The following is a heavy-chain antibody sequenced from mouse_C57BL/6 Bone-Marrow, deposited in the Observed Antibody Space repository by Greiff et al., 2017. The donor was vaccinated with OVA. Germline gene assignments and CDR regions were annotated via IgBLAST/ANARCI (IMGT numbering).Heavy chain of an antibody. V-gene: IGHV14-4*01. D-gene: IGHD1-1*01. CDR2: IDPENGDT. J-gene: IGHJ2*01. Sequence: EVQLQQSGAEPVRPGASVKLSCTASGFNIKDDYMHWVKQRPEQGLEWIGWIDPENGDTEYASKFQGKATITADTSSNTAYLQLSSLTSEDTAVYYCTPYLLKNYWGQGTTLTVSS. CDR3: TPYLLKNY. CDR1: GFNIKDDY.